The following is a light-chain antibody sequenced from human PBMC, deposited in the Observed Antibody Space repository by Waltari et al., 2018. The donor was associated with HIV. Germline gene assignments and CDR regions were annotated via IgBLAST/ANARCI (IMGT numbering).Light chain of an antibody. CDR3: QVWHYSVV. CDR2: NDL. CDR1: NIGTTD. Sequence: SYELTQPFSVSVALGQTARITCGGNNIGTTDVHWYQQKPGQAPSLLIFNDLHRPSGVPERFSGSKSRNMATLTISGAQAGDEGAYYCQVWHYSVVFGGGTKVTVL. J-gene: IGLJ2*01. V-gene: IGLV3-9*01.